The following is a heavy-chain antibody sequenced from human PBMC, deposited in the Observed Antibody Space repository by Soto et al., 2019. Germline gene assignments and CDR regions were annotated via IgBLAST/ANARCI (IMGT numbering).Heavy chain of an antibody. CDR1: GGTFSSYA. CDR2: IIPIFGTA. V-gene: IGHV1-69*13. CDR3: ARVNPPRDYGMDV. Sequence: ASVKVSCKASGGTFSSYAISWVRQAPGQGLEWMGGIIPIFGTANYAQKFQGRVTITADESTSTAYMELSSLRSEDTAVYYCARVNPPRDYGMDVWGQGTTVTVSS. J-gene: IGHJ6*02.